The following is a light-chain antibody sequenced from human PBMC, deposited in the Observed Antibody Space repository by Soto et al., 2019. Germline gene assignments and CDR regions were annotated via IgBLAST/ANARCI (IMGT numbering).Light chain of an antibody. CDR1: QGISSY. CDR3: QYYGSSVT. V-gene: IGKV1-9*01. CDR2: AAS. J-gene: IGKJ4*01. Sequence: DIQMTQSPSSLSASVGDRVTIAFRASQGISSYLAWYQQKPGKAPKLLIYAASTLQSGVPSRFSGSGSGTEFTLTISRLEPEDFAVYYCQYYGSSVTFAGGTKVDIK.